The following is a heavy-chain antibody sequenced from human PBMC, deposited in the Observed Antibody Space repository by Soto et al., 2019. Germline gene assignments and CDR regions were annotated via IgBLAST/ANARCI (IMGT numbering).Heavy chain of an antibody. CDR2: IIPMLRMS. Sequence: QVQLVQSGAEVKKPGSSVRVSCKASGDTFSSYTINWVRQAPGLGLEWMGRIIPMLRMSNSALKFQGRVIMTADKSTNTAYMELSRLTSEDTAIYYCARSYGSGSQAFDYWGQGVLVTVSS. CDR1: GDTFSSYT. CDR3: ARSYGSGSQAFDY. J-gene: IGHJ4*02. V-gene: IGHV1-69*02. D-gene: IGHD3-10*01.